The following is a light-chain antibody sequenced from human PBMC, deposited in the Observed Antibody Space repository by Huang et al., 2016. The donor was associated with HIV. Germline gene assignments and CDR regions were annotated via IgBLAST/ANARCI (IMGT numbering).Light chain of an antibody. Sequence: EIVMTQSPATLSVSPGERATLSCRASQSVSSNLAWYQQQPGQTPRLLIYGASTRVTGIPARFSASGSGTEFTLTISSLQSEDFAVYYCQHYNNWPRTFGQGTKVEIK. CDR2: GAS. CDR3: QHYNNWPRT. J-gene: IGKJ1*01. CDR1: QSVSSN. V-gene: IGKV3-15*01.